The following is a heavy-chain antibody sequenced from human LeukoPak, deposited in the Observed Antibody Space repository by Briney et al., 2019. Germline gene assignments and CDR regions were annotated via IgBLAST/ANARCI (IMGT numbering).Heavy chain of an antibody. CDR2: ISSSSSYI. D-gene: IGHD6-13*01. V-gene: IGHV3-21*01. J-gene: IGHJ4*02. CDR3: ARGGSSWYYFDY. Sequence: GGSLRLSCAASGFTFSSYSMNWVRQAPGKGLVWVSFISSSSSYIYYADSVKGRFTISRDNAKNSLYLQMNSLRAEDTAVYYCARGGSSWYYFDYWGQGTLVTVSS. CDR1: GFTFSSYS.